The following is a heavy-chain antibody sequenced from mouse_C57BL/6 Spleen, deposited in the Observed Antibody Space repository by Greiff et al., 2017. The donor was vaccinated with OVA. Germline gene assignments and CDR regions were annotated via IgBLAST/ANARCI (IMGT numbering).Heavy chain of an antibody. CDR3: ARLYYDYDEFAY. CDR2: ISSGGSYT. CDR1: GFTFSSYG. Sequence: EVKLMESGGDLVKPGGSLKLSCAASGFTFSSYGMSWVRQTPDKRLEWVATISSGGSYTYYPDSVKGRFTISRDNAKNTLYLQMSSLKSEDTAMYYCARLYYDYDEFAYWGQGTLVTVSA. J-gene: IGHJ3*01. V-gene: IGHV5-6*01. D-gene: IGHD2-4*01.